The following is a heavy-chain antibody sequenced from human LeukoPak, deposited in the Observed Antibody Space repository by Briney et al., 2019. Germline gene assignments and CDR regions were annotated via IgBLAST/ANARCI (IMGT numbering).Heavy chain of an antibody. D-gene: IGHD2/OR15-2a*01. J-gene: IGHJ5*02. CDR3: ARDSRTYEGNWFDP. CDR2: INAGNGNT. CDR1: GYTFTSYA. V-gene: IGHV1-3*01. Sequence: GASVKVSCKASGYTFTSYAMHWVRQAPGQRLEWMGWINAGNGNTKYSQKFQGRVTITRDTSASTAYMELSSLRSEDTAVYYCARDSRTYEGNWFDPWGQGTLVTVSS.